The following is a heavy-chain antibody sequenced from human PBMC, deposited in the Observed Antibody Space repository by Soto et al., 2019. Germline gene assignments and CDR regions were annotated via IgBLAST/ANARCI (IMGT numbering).Heavy chain of an antibody. Sequence: QVQLVQSGAEVKKPGASVKVSCKASGYTFTSFGISWVRQAPGQGLEWMGWISVYNGDTNYVQEFQGRVTMTTDTPTPTAYMGRGSLSFEDTPVYYCARDRKSANYGGGAGGHYFAYWGQGPLVTVPS. J-gene: IGHJ4*02. CDR2: ISVYNGDT. CDR1: GYTFTSFG. D-gene: IGHD2-21*01. CDR3: ARDRKSANYGGGAGGHYFAY. V-gene: IGHV1-18*04.